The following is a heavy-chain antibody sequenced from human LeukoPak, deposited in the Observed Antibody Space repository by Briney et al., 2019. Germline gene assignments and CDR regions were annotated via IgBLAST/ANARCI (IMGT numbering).Heavy chain of an antibody. J-gene: IGHJ6*03. CDR1: GGSISSSSDY. CDR2: INHSGST. Sequence: SETLSLTCTVSGGSISSSSDYWGWIRQPPGKGLEWIGEINHSGSTNYNPSLKSRVTISVDTSKNQFSLKLSSVTAADTAVYYCARGLWGSLGGVPAARYYYYYMDVWGKGTTVTVSS. CDR3: ARGLWGSLGGVPAARYYYYYMDV. V-gene: IGHV4-39*07. D-gene: IGHD2-2*01.